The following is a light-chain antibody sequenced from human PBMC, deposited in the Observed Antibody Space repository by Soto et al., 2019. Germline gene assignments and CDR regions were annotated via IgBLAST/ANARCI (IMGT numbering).Light chain of an antibody. Sequence: DVQMTQCPATLSASEGDSATIPCRASQSFXIWFVWCETKPGRAPKVLXAKSSILERGGPSRLSGSGSVTEFTLTISSLQPDDFATYYCQQFKTAPWTFGQGTKVDI. CDR1: QSFXIW. CDR3: QQFKTAPWT. J-gene: IGKJ1*01. CDR2: KSS. V-gene: IGKV1-5*03.